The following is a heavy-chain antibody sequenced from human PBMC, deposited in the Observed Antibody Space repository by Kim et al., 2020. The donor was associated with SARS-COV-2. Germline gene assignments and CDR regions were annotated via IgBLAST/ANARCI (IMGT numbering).Heavy chain of an antibody. CDR3: GKDQYANDYYGMDV. Sequence: ADSVRGRFTISRDNAQNSLYQQMNSLRAEDKALYYCGKDQYANDYYGMDVWGQGTTVTVSS. V-gene: IGHV3-9*01. D-gene: IGHD2-2*01. J-gene: IGHJ6*02.